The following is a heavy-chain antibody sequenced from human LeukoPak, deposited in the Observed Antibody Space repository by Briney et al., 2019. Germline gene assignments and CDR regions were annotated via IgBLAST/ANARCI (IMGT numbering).Heavy chain of an antibody. J-gene: IGHJ6*02. Sequence: GGSLRLSCAASGFTFSIYAMSWVRQAPGKGLEWVSAISGSGGSTYYADSVKGRFTISRDNSKNTLYLQMNSPRAEDTAVYYCAKDRASPYYYYGMDVWGQGPRSPSP. V-gene: IGHV3-23*01. CDR2: ISGSGGST. CDR1: GFTFSIYA. CDR3: AKDRASPYYYYGMDV.